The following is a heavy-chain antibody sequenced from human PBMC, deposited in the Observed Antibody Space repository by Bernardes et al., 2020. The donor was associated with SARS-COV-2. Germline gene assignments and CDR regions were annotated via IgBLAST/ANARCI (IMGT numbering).Heavy chain of an antibody. V-gene: IGHV3-21*01. D-gene: IGHD5-12*01. J-gene: IGHJ4*02. CDR1: GFTFSSYS. CDR3: ARDLIGRVATTGDY. CDR2: ISSSSSYI. Sequence: GGSLRLSCAASGFTFSSYSMNWVRQAPGKGLEWVSSISSSSSYIYYADSVKGRFTISRDNAKNSLYLQMNSLRAEDTAVYYCARDLIGRVATTGDYWGQGTLVTVSS.